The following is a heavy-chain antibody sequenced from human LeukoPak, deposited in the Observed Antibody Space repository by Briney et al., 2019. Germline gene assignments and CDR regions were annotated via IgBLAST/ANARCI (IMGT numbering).Heavy chain of an antibody. CDR1: GESFSIYY. Sequence: SETLSLTCVVYGESFSIYYWSWIRQPPGKGLEWIGDINHGGYINYNPSLKSRVTISVDTSKNQFSLKLSSVTAADTAVYYCARAPQNYYYGSGSYYAGGGYFDYWGQGTLVTVSS. CDR2: INHGGYI. CDR3: ARAPQNYYYGSGSYYAGGGYFDY. D-gene: IGHD3-10*01. V-gene: IGHV4-34*01. J-gene: IGHJ4*02.